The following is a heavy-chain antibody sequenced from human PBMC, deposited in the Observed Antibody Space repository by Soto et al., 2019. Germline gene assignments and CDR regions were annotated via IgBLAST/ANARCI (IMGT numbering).Heavy chain of an antibody. Sequence: GASVKVSCKASGYTFTSYDINWVRQATGQGLEWMGWMNPNSGNTGYAQKFQGRVTMTRNTSISTAYMELSSLRSEDTAVYYWARGWLVHCYCGMDVWGRGTRVAVSS. V-gene: IGHV1-8*01. D-gene: IGHD6-19*01. CDR1: GYTFTSYD. CDR2: MNPNSGNT. CDR3: ARGWLVHCYCGMDV. J-gene: IGHJ6*02.